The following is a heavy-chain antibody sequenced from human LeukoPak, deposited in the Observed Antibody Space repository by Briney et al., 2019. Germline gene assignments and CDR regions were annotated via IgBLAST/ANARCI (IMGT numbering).Heavy chain of an antibody. V-gene: IGHV3-21*01. CDR3: ARDVQIDY. CDR2: ISSRSSYI. D-gene: IGHD1-1*01. J-gene: IGHJ4*02. Sequence: GGSLRLSCAASGFTFSSYNMKWVRQAPGKGLEWVSSISSRSSYIFYADSAKGRFTISRDNAENSLYLQMNSLRAEDTAVYYCARDVQIDYWGQGTLVTVSS. CDR1: GFTFSSYN.